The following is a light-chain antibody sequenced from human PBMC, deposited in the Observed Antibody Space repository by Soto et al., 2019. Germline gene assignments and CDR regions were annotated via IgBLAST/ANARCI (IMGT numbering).Light chain of an antibody. CDR2: DVS. CDR3: SSYTSSSTLVV. Sequence: QSALTQPASVSGSPGQSITISCTGTSSDVGGYNYVSWYQQHPCKAPKLMIYDVSNRPSGVSNRFSGSKSGNTASLTISGLQAEDEADYYCSSYTSSSTLVVFGGGTKLNVL. J-gene: IGLJ2*01. CDR1: SSDVGGYNY. V-gene: IGLV2-14*01.